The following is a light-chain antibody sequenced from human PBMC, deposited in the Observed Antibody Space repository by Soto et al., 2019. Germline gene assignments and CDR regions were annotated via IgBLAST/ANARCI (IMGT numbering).Light chain of an antibody. CDR1: SSDVGSYKL. CDR3: CSYAGSSTYV. V-gene: IGLV2-23*01. J-gene: IGLJ1*01. Sequence: QSALTQPASVSGSPGQSITISCTGTSSDVGSYKLVSWYQQHPGKAPKVMIYEGSKRPSGVSNRFSGSKSGNTASLTISGLKAEDEADYYCCSYAGSSTYVFGTGTKLTVL. CDR2: EGS.